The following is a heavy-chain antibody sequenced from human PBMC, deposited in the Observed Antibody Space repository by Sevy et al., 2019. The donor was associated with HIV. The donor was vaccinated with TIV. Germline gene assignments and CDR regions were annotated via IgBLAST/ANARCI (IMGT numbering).Heavy chain of an antibody. Sequence: GGSLRLSCAASGFTFSDYSTHWVRQAPGKGLEWVATISYDGSNKHYADSVKGRFTLSRDNSKNSLFLQMNSLRAEDTAVYYCALERLSSNVAEYFQNWGQGTLVTVSS. J-gene: IGHJ1*01. V-gene: IGHV3-30-3*01. CDR1: GFTFSDYS. D-gene: IGHD1-1*01. CDR3: ALERLSSNVAEYFQN. CDR2: ISYDGSNK.